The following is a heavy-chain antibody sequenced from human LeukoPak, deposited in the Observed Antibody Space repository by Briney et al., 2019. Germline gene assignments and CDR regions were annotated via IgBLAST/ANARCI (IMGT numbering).Heavy chain of an antibody. CDR2: ISSSSSYI. D-gene: IGHD6-13*01. CDR1: GFTFSSYS. V-gene: IGHV3-21*01. CDR3: ARSAAAGPYYFDY. J-gene: IGHJ4*02. Sequence: PGGSLRLSCAASGFTFSSYSMNWVRQAPGKGLEWVSSISSSSSYIYYADSVKGRFTISRDNAKNSLYLQMNSLRAEDTAVYYCARSAAAGPYYFDYWGQGTLVTVSS.